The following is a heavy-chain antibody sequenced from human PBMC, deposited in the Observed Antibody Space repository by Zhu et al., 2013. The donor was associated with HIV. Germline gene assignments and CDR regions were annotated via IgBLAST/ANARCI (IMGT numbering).Heavy chain of an antibody. CDR3: ARAQGIGGYNRGSFDY. CDR2: IIPIFGTT. D-gene: IGHD5-12*01. J-gene: IGHJ4*02. CDR1: GGTFSSYA. Sequence: QVQLVQSGAEVKKPGSSVKVSCKASGGTFSSYAISWVRQAPGQGLEWMGIIIPIFGTTNYARKFQGRVTMTRDTSISTAYMELSRLRSDDTAVYYCARAQGIGGYNRGSFDYWGQGTLVTVSS. V-gene: IGHV1-69*05.